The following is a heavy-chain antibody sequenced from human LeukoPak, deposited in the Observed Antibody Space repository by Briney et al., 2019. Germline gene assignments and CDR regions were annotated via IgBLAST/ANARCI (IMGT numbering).Heavy chain of an antibody. CDR1: GGSISSYY. CDR3: ARVGGTNYYYYGMDD. Sequence: PSETLSLTCTVSGGSISSYYWSWLRQPPGKGLEWIGYIYYSGSTNYNPSLKSRVTISVDTSKNQFSLKLSSVTAADTAVYYCARVGGTNYYYYGMDDWGQGTTVTVSS. J-gene: IGHJ6*02. D-gene: IGHD1-1*01. V-gene: IGHV4-59*01. CDR2: IYYSGST.